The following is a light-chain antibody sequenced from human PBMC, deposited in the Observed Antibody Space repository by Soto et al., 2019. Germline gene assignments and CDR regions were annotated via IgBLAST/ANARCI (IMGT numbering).Light chain of an antibody. V-gene: IGKV3-11*01. Sequence: DIVLTQSPATLSLSPGERATLSCRASQSVSSYLAWYQQKPGQAPRLLIYDASNRATGIPARFSGSGSGTDFTLTISSLEPEDFAVYYCQQRSNWPPEGTFGQGTKVEIK. J-gene: IGKJ1*01. CDR1: QSVSSY. CDR3: QQRSNWPPEGT. CDR2: DAS.